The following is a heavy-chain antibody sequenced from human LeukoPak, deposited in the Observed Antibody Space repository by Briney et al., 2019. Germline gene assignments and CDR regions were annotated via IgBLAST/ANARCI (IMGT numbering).Heavy chain of an antibody. D-gene: IGHD6-6*01. J-gene: IGHJ3*02. CDR3: ARDVAAHAFDI. CDR1: GGSISSGGYY. CDR2: IYYSGST. Sequence: SETLSLTCTVSGGSISSGGYYWSWIRQHPGKGLEWIGYIYYSGSTYYNPSLKSRVTISVDTSKNQFSLKLSSVTAADTAVYYCARDVAAHAFDIWGQGTMVTVSS. V-gene: IGHV4-31*03.